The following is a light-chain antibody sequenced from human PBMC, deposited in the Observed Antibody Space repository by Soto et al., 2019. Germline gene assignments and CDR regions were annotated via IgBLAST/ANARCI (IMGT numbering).Light chain of an antibody. CDR2: DAS. CDR3: QQYDNRPSIT. CDR1: QDISNY. Sequence: DIQMTQSPSSLSASVGDRVTITCQASQDISNYLNWYQQKPGKAPKLLIYDASNLETGVPSRFSGRRSGKDFTFTISNLQPEDIATYYCQQYDNRPSITCGQGTRLEIK. V-gene: IGKV1-33*01. J-gene: IGKJ5*01.